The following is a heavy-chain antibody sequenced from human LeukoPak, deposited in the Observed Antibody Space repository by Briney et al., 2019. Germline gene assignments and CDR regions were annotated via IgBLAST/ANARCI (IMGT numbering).Heavy chain of an antibody. V-gene: IGHV4-34*01. CDR3: ARGYPGGSSWYLRGGYYFDY. D-gene: IGHD6-13*01. J-gene: IGHJ4*02. Sequence: PSETLSLTCAVYGGSFSGYYWSWIRQPPGKGLEWIGEINHSGSTNYNPSLKSRVTISVDTSKNQFSLKLSSVTAADTAVYYCARGYPGGSSWYLRGGYYFDYWGQGTLVTVPS. CDR1: GGSFSGYY. CDR2: INHSGST.